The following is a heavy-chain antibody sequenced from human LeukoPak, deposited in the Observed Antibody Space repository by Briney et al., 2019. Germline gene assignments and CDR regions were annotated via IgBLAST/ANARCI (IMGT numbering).Heavy chain of an antibody. Sequence: PGGSLRLSCAASGFTFDDYGMSWVRQAPGKGLEWVSPISSSSSYIYYADSVKGRFTISRDNAKNSLYLQMNSLRAEDTAVYYCARGNWNSYWGQGTLVTVSS. V-gene: IGHV3-21*01. J-gene: IGHJ4*02. CDR1: GFTFDDYG. D-gene: IGHD1-7*01. CDR3: ARGNWNSY. CDR2: ISSSSSYI.